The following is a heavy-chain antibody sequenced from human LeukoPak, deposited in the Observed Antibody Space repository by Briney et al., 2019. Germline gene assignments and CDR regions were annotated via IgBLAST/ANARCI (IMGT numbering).Heavy chain of an antibody. J-gene: IGHJ4*02. Sequence: SETLSLTCAVSGGSISSGGYYWSWIRQHPGKGLEWIGYIYYSGSTYYNPSLRSRVTISIDTSKNQFSLKLSSVTAADTAVYFCARDHPGAYFDYWGQGTLVTVSS. V-gene: IGHV4-31*11. CDR2: IYYSGST. D-gene: IGHD3-10*01. CDR1: GGSISSGGYY. CDR3: ARDHPGAYFDY.